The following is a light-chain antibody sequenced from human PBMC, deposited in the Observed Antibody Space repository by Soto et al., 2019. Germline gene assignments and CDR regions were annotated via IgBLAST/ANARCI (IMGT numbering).Light chain of an antibody. V-gene: IGKV3-15*01. CDR1: QSVSSN. Sequence: EIVMTQSPATLSVSPGERATLSCRASQSVSSNLAWYQQKPGQAPRLLLYGASTRATGIPAWFSGSGSGTAVTLTISGLQSEDFVFYSGQPYNNLPPSTCGQGTRLEIK. CDR3: QPYNNLPPST. CDR2: GAS. J-gene: IGKJ5*01.